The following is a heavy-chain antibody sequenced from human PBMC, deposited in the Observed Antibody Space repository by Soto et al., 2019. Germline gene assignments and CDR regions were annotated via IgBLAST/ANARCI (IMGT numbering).Heavy chain of an antibody. D-gene: IGHD1-7*01. J-gene: IGHJ5*02. CDR2: IYHTGNA. CDR1: GGSLTGAGYS. CDR3: ARNWYYVGMNWFDP. Sequence: QLLLQESGSGLVRPSQTLSLTCGVSGGSLTGAGYSWTWIRQTPGQGLEWIGHIYHTGNAYYNPSLKGRLTISVDTSKNQFSLNLTSLIAADTAIYYCARNWYYVGMNWFDPWGQGTLVTVSS. V-gene: IGHV4-30-2*01.